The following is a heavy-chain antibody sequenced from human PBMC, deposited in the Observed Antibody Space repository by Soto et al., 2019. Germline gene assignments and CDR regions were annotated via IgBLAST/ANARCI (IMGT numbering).Heavy chain of an antibody. V-gene: IGHV1-46*01. J-gene: IGHJ4*02. Sequence: QVQLVQSGAEVKKPGASVKVSCNASGYTFTSYYMHWVRQAPGQGLEWMGIINPSGGSTSYAQKFQGRVTMTRDTSTSTVYMELSSLRSEDTAVYYCARLGLKGMGEGWGQGTLVTVSS. CDR2: INPSGGST. CDR3: ARLGLKGMGEG. CDR1: GYTFTSYY. D-gene: IGHD3-16*01.